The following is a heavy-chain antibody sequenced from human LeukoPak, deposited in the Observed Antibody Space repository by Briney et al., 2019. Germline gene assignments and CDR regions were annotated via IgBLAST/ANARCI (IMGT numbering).Heavy chain of an antibody. V-gene: IGHV4-4*09. CDR1: AAFISNYY. CDR2: ISTSGST. CDR3: ASPRSGYRYTFDY. J-gene: IGHJ4*02. Sequence: SETLSLTCAVSAAFISNYYWSWIRQAPGKGLEWIGYISTSGSTNYNPSLKSRVSISLDTSKNRFSLNLNFVTAADTAVYYCASPRSGYRYTFDYWGQGALVTVSS. D-gene: IGHD3-22*01.